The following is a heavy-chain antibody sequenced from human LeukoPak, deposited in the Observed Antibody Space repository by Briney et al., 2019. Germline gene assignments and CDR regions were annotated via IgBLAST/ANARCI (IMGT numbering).Heavy chain of an antibody. Sequence: PSETLSLTCTVSVGSLSSGDYYWRWVRQPPGRGLEWIGYIHYSGSTYYNPSLKSRVTISVDTSKNQFSLKLSSVTAADTAVYYCARVRRYFDEWGQGTLVTVSS. J-gene: IGHJ4*02. V-gene: IGHV4-30-4*01. CDR3: ARVRRYFDE. CDR2: IHYSGST. CDR1: VGSLSSGDYY. D-gene: IGHD3-9*01.